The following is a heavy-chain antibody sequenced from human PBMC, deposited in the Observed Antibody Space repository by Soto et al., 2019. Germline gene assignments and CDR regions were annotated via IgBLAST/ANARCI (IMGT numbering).Heavy chain of an antibody. J-gene: IGHJ5*02. CDR3: ARDRSPITIFGVVIIPRVGWFDP. CDR1: GGTFSSYA. D-gene: IGHD3-3*01. CDR2: IIPIFGTA. Sequence: QVQLVQSGAEVKKPGSSVKVSCKASGGTFSSYAISWVRQAPGQGLEWMGGIIPIFGTANYAQKFQGRVTITADESTSTAYMELSSLRSEDTAVYYCARDRSPITIFGVVIIPRVGWFDPWGQGTLVTVSS. V-gene: IGHV1-69*01.